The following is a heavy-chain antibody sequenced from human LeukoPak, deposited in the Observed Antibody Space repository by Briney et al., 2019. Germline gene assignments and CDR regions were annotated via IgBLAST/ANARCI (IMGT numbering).Heavy chain of an antibody. D-gene: IGHD3-10*01. J-gene: IGHJ4*02. CDR3: AKVLNYYASGYFDY. Sequence: PGGSLRLSCAASGFTFSNYAMSWVRQAPGKGLEWXXAISGSGXXTXXAXXXXXRFTISRDNSKNTLYLQMNSLRAEDTAVYYCAKVLNYYASGYFDYWGQGTLVTVSS. CDR1: GFTFSNYA. V-gene: IGHV3-23*01. CDR2: ISGSGXXT.